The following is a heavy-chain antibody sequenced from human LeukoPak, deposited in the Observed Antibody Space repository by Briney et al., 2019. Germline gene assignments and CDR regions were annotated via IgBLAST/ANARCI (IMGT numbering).Heavy chain of an antibody. CDR3: ASILEWLRDDAFDI. CDR1: GSIFTSYW. CDR2: IYPGDSDT. D-gene: IGHD3-3*01. J-gene: IGHJ3*02. V-gene: IGHV5-51*01. Sequence: AGASLQISCEGSGSIFTSYWIGWVRQLPGKGLEWMGIIYPGDSDTRYSPSFQGQVTISADKSISTSYLQWSRLNAAATAMYYCASILEWLRDDAFDIWGQGTMVTVSS.